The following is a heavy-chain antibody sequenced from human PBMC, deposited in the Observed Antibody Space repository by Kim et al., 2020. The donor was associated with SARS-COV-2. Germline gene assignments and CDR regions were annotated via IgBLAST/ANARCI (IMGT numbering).Heavy chain of an antibody. V-gene: IGHV1-69*13. D-gene: IGHD5-18*01. CDR2: IIPIFGTA. J-gene: IGHJ4*02. CDR3: ARVVPPGYSYGVAFLAAFDY. CDR1: GGTFSSYA. Sequence: SVKVSCKASGGTFSSYAISWVRQAPGQGLEWMGGIIPIFGTANYAQKFQGRVTITADESTSTAYMELSSLRSEDTAVYYCARVVPPGYSYGVAFLAAFDYWGQGTLVTVSS.